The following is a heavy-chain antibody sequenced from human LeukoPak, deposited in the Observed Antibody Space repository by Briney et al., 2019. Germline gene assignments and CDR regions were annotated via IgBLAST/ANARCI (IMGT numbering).Heavy chain of an antibody. CDR2: ISSSSYI. CDR1: GFTFSSYE. D-gene: IGHD3-22*01. Sequence: GGSLRLSCAASGFTFSSYEMNWVRQAPGKGLEWVSSISSSSYIYYADSVKGRFTISRDNAKNSLYLQMNSLRAEDSAVYYCARVEGYDSSGYYGDWGQGTLVTVSS. J-gene: IGHJ4*02. V-gene: IGHV3-21*01. CDR3: ARVEGYDSSGYYGD.